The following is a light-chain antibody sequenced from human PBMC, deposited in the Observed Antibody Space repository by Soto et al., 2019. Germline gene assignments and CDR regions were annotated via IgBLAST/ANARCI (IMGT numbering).Light chain of an antibody. CDR1: QSIGSC. V-gene: IGKV1-5*03. CDR2: KSS. J-gene: IGKJ1*01. CDR3: HQYNSYWT. Sequence: DTQMTQSPSTLSASVGDRVTITCRASQSIGSCLAWYQQKPEKAPKLLIYKSSILENGVPSRFSGSGSGTEFTLSISSLQPDDFATYYCHQYNSYWTFGQGTKVDIK.